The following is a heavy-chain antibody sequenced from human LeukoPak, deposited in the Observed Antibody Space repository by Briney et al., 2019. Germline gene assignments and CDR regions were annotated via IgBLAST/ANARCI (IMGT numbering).Heavy chain of an antibody. CDR1: GFTFNDAW. CDR3: SNMYYDFWSGFYTIDY. J-gene: IGHJ4*02. D-gene: IGHD3-3*01. V-gene: IGHV3-15*07. CDR2: IKSKTDGATT. Sequence: GGSLRLSCAASGFTFNDAWINWVRQAPGKGLEWVGRIKSKTDGATTDYAAPVKGRFTISRDDSKNTLYLQMNSLKTEDTAVYYCSNMYYDFWSGFYTIDYWGQGTLVIVSS.